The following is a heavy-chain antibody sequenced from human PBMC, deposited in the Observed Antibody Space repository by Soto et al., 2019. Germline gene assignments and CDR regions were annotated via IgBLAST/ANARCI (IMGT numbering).Heavy chain of an antibody. Sequence: LQLQESGSGLVKPSQTLSLTCAVSGGSLSSGGYSWSWIRQPPGKGLQWIGYSYHSGSTYYNPSLKSRVTLSVDRSKNQFSLELSSVTAADTAVCYCATVPGLWGSGTLGTVSA. CDR3: ATVPGL. CDR1: GGSLSSGGYS. V-gene: IGHV4-30-2*01. J-gene: IGHJ2*01. CDR2: SYHSGST.